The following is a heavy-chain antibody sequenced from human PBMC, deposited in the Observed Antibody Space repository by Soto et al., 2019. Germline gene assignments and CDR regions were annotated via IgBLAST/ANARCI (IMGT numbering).Heavy chain of an antibody. CDR3: GKGRPRVNGSGRPFFDY. Sequence: EVQLVESGGVVVQPGGSLRLSCAASGITFDDYTMHWVRQAPGKGLEWVSLISWDGGSTYYADSVKGRFTISRDNSKNSLYLQMNSLRTEDTALYYCGKGRPRVNGSGRPFFDYWGQGTLVTVSS. D-gene: IGHD3-10*01. J-gene: IGHJ4*02. CDR1: GITFDDYT. V-gene: IGHV3-43*01. CDR2: ISWDGGST.